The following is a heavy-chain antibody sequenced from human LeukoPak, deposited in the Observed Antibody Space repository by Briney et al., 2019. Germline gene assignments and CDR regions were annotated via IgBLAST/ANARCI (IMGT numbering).Heavy chain of an antibody. J-gene: IGHJ4*02. D-gene: IGHD6-13*01. CDR2: IRSKAYGGTA. CDR1: GFTLGDYV. V-gene: IGHV3-49*04. Sequence: GGSLRLSCTASGFTLGDYVMSWVRQAPGKGLECVGFIRSKAYGGTAEYAASVKGRVTISRDDYKSIAYLQMNSLKTEDTAVYYCTRSVAAAGNRHFDCWGQGTLVTVSS. CDR3: TRSVAAAGNRHFDC.